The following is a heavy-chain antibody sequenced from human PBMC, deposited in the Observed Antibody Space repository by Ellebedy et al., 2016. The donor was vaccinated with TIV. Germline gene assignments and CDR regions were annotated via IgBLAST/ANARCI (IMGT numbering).Heavy chain of an antibody. Sequence: SETLSLXCTVQDGSFLGYYWSWIRQSPGKGLQWIGEINPSGKTNYTTSLKSRLTMSIDTSKRQISLNLNSATAADTAVYYCARGRRFSASFHPMMSTFEVWGQGTTAIVSS. CDR2: INPSGKT. D-gene: IGHD3-10*01. V-gene: IGHV4-34*01. J-gene: IGHJ3*01. CDR3: ARGRRFSASFHPMMSTFEV. CDR1: DGSFLGYY.